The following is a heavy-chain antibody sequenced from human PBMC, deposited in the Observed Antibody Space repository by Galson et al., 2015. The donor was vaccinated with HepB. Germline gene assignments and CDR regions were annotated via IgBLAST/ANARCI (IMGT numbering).Heavy chain of an antibody. CDR3: AKDPYLNSALAGTMAGFDY. CDR1: GFTFSNYG. D-gene: IGHD6-19*01. CDR2: ISYDRSNK. J-gene: IGHJ4*02. V-gene: IGHV3-30*18. Sequence: SLRLSCAASGFTFSNYGMHWVRQAPGKGLEWVAVISYDRSNKYYADSVKGRFTISRDNSKNTLYLQMNSLRAEDTALYYCAKDPYLNSALAGTMAGFDYWGQGTLVTVSS.